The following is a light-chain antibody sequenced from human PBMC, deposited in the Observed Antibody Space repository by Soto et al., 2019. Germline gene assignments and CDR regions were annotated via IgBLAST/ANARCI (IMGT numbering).Light chain of an antibody. Sequence: QSVLTQPASVSGSPGQSITISCTGISSDSGGYKYVSWYQQHPGKAPKLLIYDVSSRPSGVSNRFSGSESGNTASLTISGLQGEDEADYYCSSYTSSSTWVFGGGTKLTVL. CDR1: SSDSGGYKY. J-gene: IGLJ3*02. CDR2: DVS. CDR3: SSYTSSSTWV. V-gene: IGLV2-14*01.